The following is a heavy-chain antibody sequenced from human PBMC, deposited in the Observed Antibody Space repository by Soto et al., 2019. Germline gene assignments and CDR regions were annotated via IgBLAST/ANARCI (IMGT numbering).Heavy chain of an antibody. CDR1: GFTFSSYA. CDR2: ISGSGGST. D-gene: IGHD6-19*01. CDR3: AKVRLAVARSGAFDI. Sequence: LGGSLRLSCAASGFTFSSYAMSWVRQAPGKGLEWVSAISGSGGSTYYADSVKGWFTISRDNSKNTLYLQMNSLRAEDTAVYYCAKVRLAVARSGAFDIWGQGTMVTVSS. J-gene: IGHJ3*02. V-gene: IGHV3-23*01.